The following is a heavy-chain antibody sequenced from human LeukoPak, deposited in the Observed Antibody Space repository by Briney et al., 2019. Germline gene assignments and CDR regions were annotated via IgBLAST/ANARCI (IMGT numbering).Heavy chain of an antibody. Sequence: GSSVKVSCKASGGTFSSYAISWVRQAPGQGLEWMGGIIPIFGTANYAQKFQGRVTITADESTSTAYMELSSLRSEDTAVYYCARVPSEVPAPYYYFDYWGQGTLVTVSS. CDR3: ARVPSEVPAPYYYFDY. CDR1: GGTFSSYA. V-gene: IGHV1-69*01. D-gene: IGHD2-2*01. J-gene: IGHJ4*02. CDR2: IIPIFGTA.